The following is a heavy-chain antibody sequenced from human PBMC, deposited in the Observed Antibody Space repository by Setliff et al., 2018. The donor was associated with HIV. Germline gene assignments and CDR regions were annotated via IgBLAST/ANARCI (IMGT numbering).Heavy chain of an antibody. CDR3: ARHKVITYGGLLFDYYYYGMDV. Sequence: SETLSLTCSVPGGSINDQYFSWIRQPPGKGLEWIGSVDHGGSTKHNPSLNSRGTISLDASKNELSLKLTSVTATDTAVYYCARHKVITYGGLLFDYYYYGMDVWGHGTTVTVSS. J-gene: IGHJ6*02. CDR1: GGSINDQY. V-gene: IGHV4-59*11. CDR2: VDHGGST. D-gene: IGHD3-16*01.